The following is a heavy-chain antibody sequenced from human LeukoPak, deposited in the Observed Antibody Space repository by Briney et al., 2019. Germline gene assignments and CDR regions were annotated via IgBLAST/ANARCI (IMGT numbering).Heavy chain of an antibody. D-gene: IGHD2-15*01. J-gene: IGHJ4*02. CDR2: IYPGDSDT. CDR1: GYSFASYW. Sequence: GESLKISCKGSGYSFASYWIGWVRQMPGKGLEWMGIIYPGDSDTRYSPSFQGQVTISADKSISTAYLQWSSLKASDTAIYYCARRYCSGGSCWRYFDYWGQGTLVTVSS. V-gene: IGHV5-51*01. CDR3: ARRYCSGGSCWRYFDY.